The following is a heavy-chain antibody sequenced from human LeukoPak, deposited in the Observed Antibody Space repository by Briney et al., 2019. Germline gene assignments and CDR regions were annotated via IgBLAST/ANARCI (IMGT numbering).Heavy chain of an antibody. CDR3: ARDGFPEQQLVTFDY. D-gene: IGHD6-13*01. J-gene: IGHJ4*02. Sequence: SETLSLTCAVSGYSISSGYYWGWIRQPPGKGLEWIGSIYHSGSTYYNPSLKSRVTISVGTSKNQFSLKLSSVTAADTAVYYCARDGFPEQQLVTFDYWGQGTLVTVSS. CDR1: GYSISSGYY. CDR2: IYHSGST. V-gene: IGHV4-38-2*02.